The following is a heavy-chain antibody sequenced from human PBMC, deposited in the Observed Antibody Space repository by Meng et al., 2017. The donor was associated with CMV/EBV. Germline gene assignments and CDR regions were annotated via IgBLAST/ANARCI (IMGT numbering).Heavy chain of an antibody. D-gene: IGHD2-2*01. Sequence: GGSLRLSCAASGFTFSSYAMHWVRQAPGKGLEWVAVISYDGSNKYYADSVKGRFTISRDNSKNTLYLQMNSLRAEDTAVYYCARIGGYCCSTSCVGMDVWGQGTTVTVSS. V-gene: IGHV3-30-3*01. CDR1: GFTFSSYA. CDR3: ARIGGYCCSTSCVGMDV. J-gene: IGHJ6*02. CDR2: ISYDGSNK.